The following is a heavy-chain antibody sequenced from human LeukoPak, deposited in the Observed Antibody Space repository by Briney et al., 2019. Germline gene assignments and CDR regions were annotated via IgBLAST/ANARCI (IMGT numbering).Heavy chain of an antibody. V-gene: IGHV3-23*01. J-gene: IGHJ4*02. D-gene: IGHD2-2*02. CDR2: ISGSGGST. Sequence: GGSLRLSCAASGFTFSSYAMSWVRQAPGKGLEWVSAISGSGGSTYYADSVKGRFTISRDNSKNTLYLQMNSLRAEDTAVYYCATEPLTVVVPAAIRHYWGQGTLVTVSS. CDR3: ATEPLTVVVPAAIRHY. CDR1: GFTFSSYA.